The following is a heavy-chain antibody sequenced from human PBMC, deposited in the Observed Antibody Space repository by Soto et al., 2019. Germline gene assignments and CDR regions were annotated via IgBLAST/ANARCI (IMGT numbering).Heavy chain of an antibody. V-gene: IGHV1-46*01. CDR3: VREFLDFWSGYYGGGMDV. J-gene: IGHJ6*02. D-gene: IGHD3-3*01. CDR1: GYTFTSYY. CDR2: INPSGGST. Sequence: ASVKVSCKASGYTFTSYYMHWVRQAPGQGLEWMGIINPSGGSTSYAQKFQGRVTMTRDTSTSTVYMELSSLRSEDTAVYYCVREFLDFWSGYYGGGMDVWGQGTTVTVSS.